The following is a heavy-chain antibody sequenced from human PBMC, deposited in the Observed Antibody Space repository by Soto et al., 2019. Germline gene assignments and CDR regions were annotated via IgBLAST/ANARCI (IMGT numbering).Heavy chain of an antibody. CDR2: INPSGGST. D-gene: IGHD3-3*01. CDR3: AREFLLYLVTIFGVAIPRSHYGMDV. V-gene: IGHV1-46*01. J-gene: IGHJ6*02. Sequence: ASVKVSCKASGYTFTSYYMHWVRQAPGQGLECMGIINPSGGSTSYAQKFQGRVTMTRDTSTSTVYMELSSLRSEDTAVYYCAREFLLYLVTIFGVAIPRSHYGMDVWGQWTTVTVSS. CDR1: GYTFTSYY.